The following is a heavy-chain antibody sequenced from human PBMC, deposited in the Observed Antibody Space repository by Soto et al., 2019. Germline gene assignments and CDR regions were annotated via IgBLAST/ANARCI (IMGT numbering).Heavy chain of an antibody. CDR1: GYTFSDYY. CDR3: ARGVGRDAFDV. D-gene: IGHD3-3*01. CDR2: INPNGGGT. J-gene: IGHJ3*01. V-gene: IGHV1-2*04. Sequence: SVKVSCKASGYTFSDYYIHWVQQAPGQGLEWMGWINPNGGGTIYAQKFQGCVTLTRDTPTTTVFMELSVLTSDDTAVYFCARGVGRDAFDVWGQGTMVTVSS.